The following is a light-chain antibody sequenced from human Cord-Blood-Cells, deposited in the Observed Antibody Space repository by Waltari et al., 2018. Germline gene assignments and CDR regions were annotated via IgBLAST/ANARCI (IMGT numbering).Light chain of an antibody. V-gene: IGKV3-15*01. Sequence: EIVMTQSPATLSVSPGERATLACRASQSVSRNLAWYQQKPGQAPVLLIYGASTRATGIPARFSGSGSGTEFTLTISSLQSEDFAVYYCQQYNNWLTFGQGTKVEIK. CDR3: QQYNNWLT. CDR2: GAS. CDR1: QSVSRN. J-gene: IGKJ1*01.